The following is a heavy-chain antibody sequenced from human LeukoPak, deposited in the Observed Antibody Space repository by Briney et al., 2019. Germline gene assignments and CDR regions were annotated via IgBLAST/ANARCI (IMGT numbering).Heavy chain of an antibody. J-gene: IGHJ4*02. CDR1: GGSFSGYY. D-gene: IGHD6-6*01. V-gene: IGHV4-34*01. CDR3: ALESYSSSSGRVDY. CDR2: NNHSGST. Sequence: PSETLSLTCAVYGGSFSGYYWSWIRQPPGKGLEWIGENNHSGSTNYNPSLKSRVTISVDTSKNQFSLKLSSVTAADTAVYYCALESYSSSSGRVDYWGQGTLVTVSS.